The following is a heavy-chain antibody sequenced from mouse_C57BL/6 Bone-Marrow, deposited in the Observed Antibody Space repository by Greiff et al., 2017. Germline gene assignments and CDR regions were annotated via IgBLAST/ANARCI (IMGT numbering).Heavy chain of an antibody. CDR3: ASTAQEGFAY. J-gene: IGHJ3*01. D-gene: IGHD3-2*02. Sequence: QVQLQQSGAELARPGASVKLSCKASGSTFTSYGISWVKQRTGQGLEWIGEIYPRSGNTYYNEKFKGKATLTADKSSSTAYMELRSLTSEDSAVYFCASTAQEGFAYWGQGTLVTVSA. CDR1: GSTFTSYG. CDR2: IYPRSGNT. V-gene: IGHV1-81*01.